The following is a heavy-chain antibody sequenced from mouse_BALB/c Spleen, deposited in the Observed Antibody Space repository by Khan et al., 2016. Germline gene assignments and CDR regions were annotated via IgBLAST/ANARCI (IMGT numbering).Heavy chain of an antibody. V-gene: IGHV1S29*02. CDR3: EREGNGGLDY. CDR1: GYTFTDYN. J-gene: IGHJ2*01. CDR2: IYPYNGGT. Sequence: VQLQQSGPELVKPGASVKISCKAPGYTFTDYNMHWVKQSHGKSLEWIGYIYPYNGGTGYNQKFKSKATLSVENFSSTASMDLGSWTFEAPEVFYWEREGNGGLDYWGQGTTLTVSS.